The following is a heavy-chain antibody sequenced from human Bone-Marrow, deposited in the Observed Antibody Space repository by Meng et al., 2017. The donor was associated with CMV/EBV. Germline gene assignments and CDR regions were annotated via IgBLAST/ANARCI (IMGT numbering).Heavy chain of an antibody. J-gene: IGHJ3*02. Sequence: SETLSLTCAVYGGSFSGYYWSWIRQPPGKGLEWIGEINHSGSTNYNPSLKSRVTISVDTSKNQFSLKLSSVTAADTAMYYCARDPVGAASGAFDIWGQGTMVTVSS. CDR2: INHSGST. V-gene: IGHV4-34*01. CDR1: GGSFSGYY. D-gene: IGHD2-15*01. CDR3: ARDPVGAASGAFDI.